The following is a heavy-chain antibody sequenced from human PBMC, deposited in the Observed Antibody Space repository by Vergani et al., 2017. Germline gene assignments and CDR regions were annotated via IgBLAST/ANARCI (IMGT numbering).Heavy chain of an antibody. CDR1: GFTFDDYA. J-gene: IGHJ6*02. V-gene: IGHV3-9*01. CDR2: ISWNSGSI. Sequence: EVQLVESGGGLVQPGRSLRLSCAASGFTFDDYAMHWVRQAPGKGLEWVSGISWNSGSIGYADSVKGRFTISRDNAKNSLYLQMNSLRAEDTAVYYCARPQGGGNSYYYYYYGMDVWGQGTTVTVSS. CDR3: ARPQGGGNSYYYYYYGMDV. D-gene: IGHD4-23*01.